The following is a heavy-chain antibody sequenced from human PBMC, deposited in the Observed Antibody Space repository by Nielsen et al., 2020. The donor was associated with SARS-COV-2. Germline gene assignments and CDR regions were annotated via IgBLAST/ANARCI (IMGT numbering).Heavy chain of an antibody. CDR2: VNPVDGST. V-gene: IGHV1-46*01. CDR1: GYPFSSVY. Sequence: ASVKVSCKASGYPFSSVYIYWVRQAPGKGLEWMGIVNPVDGSTNYVQKFQGRVTMTRDTSTSTVYMELSSLRSEDTAVYYCARGGFSRTSNIDFWGQGTLVTVSP. CDR3: ARGGFSRTSNIDF. J-gene: IGHJ4*02. D-gene: IGHD6-13*01.